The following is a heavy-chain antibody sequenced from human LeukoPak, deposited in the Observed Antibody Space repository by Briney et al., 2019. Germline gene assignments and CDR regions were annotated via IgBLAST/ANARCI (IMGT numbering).Heavy chain of an antibody. Sequence: GRSLRLSCAASGFTFSSYSMNWVRQAPGKGLEWVSYISSSGSNIYYADSVKGRFTISRDNAKNSLYLQMNSLRDEDTALYYCVRTVGLITQPSSQYVDLWGRGTLVTVSS. CDR3: VRTVGLITQPSSQYVDL. D-gene: IGHD1-14*01. CDR2: ISSSGSNI. CDR1: GFTFSSYS. V-gene: IGHV3-48*02. J-gene: IGHJ2*01.